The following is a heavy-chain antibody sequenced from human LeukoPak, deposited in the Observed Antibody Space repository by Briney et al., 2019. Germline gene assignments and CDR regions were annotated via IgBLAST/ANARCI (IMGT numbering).Heavy chain of an antibody. CDR1: GFTFSSYG. J-gene: IGHJ4*02. Sequence: PGGSLRLSCAASGFTFSSYGMSWVRQAPGKGLEWVSAISGSGGSTYYADSVKGRFTISRDNSKNTLYLQMNSLRAEDTAVYYCAKDLNYYDSSGHWPLPSAFDYWGQGTLVTVSS. CDR2: ISGSGGST. V-gene: IGHV3-23*01. D-gene: IGHD3-22*01. CDR3: AKDLNYYDSSGHWPLPSAFDY.